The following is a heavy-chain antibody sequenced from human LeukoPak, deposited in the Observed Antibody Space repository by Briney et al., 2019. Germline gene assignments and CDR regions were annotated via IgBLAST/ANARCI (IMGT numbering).Heavy chain of an antibody. V-gene: IGHV4-59*01. CDR2: IYYSGST. CDR1: GGSISSYY. CDR3: AGTYYYDSSGYYYFDY. D-gene: IGHD3-22*01. Sequence: SETLSLTCTVFGGSISSYYWSWIRQPPGKGLEWSGYIYYSGSTNYNPSLKSRVTISVDTSKNQFSLKLSSVTAADTAVYYCAGTYYYDSSGYYYFDYWGQGTLVTVSS. J-gene: IGHJ4*02.